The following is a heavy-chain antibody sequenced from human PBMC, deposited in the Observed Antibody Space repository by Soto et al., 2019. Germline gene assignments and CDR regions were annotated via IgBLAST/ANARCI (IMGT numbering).Heavy chain of an antibody. CDR1: GGSISSGGYY. Sequence: PSETLSLTCTVSGGSISSGGYYWSWIRQHPGKGLEWIGYIYYSGSTYYNPSLKSRVTISADTSKNQFSLKLSSVTAADTAVYYCAREYSGSYQFDYWGQGTLVTVSS. V-gene: IGHV4-31*03. J-gene: IGHJ4*02. CDR3: AREYSGSYQFDY. CDR2: IYYSGST. D-gene: IGHD1-26*01.